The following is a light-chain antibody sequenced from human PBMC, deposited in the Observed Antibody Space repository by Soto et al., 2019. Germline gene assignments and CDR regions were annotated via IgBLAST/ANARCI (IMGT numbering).Light chain of an antibody. CDR1: QSVRTH. V-gene: IGKV1-39*01. Sequence: DIQMTQSPSSLSASIGDRVTITCRASQSVRTHLNWYHQKPGKAPELLIYAASSLQAGVPSRVSCSGSGTDFTLTISSLHPEDFGAYYCQQSYSPPRTFGQGTNLEIK. CDR3: QQSYSPPRT. J-gene: IGKJ2*01. CDR2: AAS.